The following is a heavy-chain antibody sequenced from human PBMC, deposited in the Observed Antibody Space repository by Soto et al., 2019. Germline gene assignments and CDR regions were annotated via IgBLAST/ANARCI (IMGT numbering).Heavy chain of an antibody. V-gene: IGHV2-5*01. CDR1: GFSLSTRTVG. Sequence: QITLKESGPTLVTPTQTLTLTCTFSGFSLSTRTVGVGWIRQPPGKALEWLALIYWNDYKRYSPSLKSRLTTPKDTTKTQVVLTMTNRGHVKTGKFYCAHSIVKVSEKFYNRSGSAPGGQEPRVPFSS. D-gene: IGHD1-20*01. CDR3: AHSIVKVSEKFYNRSGSAP. CDR2: IYWNDYK. J-gene: IGHJ5*02.